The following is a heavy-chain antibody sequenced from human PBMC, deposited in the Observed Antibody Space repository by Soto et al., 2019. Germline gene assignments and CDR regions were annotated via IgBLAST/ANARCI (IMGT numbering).Heavy chain of an antibody. CDR1: GGTFSSYA. V-gene: IGHV1-69*12. Sequence: QVQLVQSGAEVKKPGSSVKVSCKASGGTFSSYAISWVRQAPGQGLEWMGGIIPIFGTADYAQKFQGRVTITADEATSTASVELSSLRSEDTAVYYCAKNPENYYYGMDVWGQGTSVTVSS. CDR2: IIPIFGTA. CDR3: AKNPENYYYGMDV. J-gene: IGHJ6*02.